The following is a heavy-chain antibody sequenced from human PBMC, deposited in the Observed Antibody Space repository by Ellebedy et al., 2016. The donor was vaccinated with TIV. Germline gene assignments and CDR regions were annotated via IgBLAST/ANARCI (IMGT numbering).Heavy chain of an antibody. CDR1: GGSISRSSYY. D-gene: IGHD3-10*01. J-gene: IGHJ5*02. Sequence: SETLSLTCTVSGGSISRSSYYWGWIRQPPEKGLEWIGSIYHTGSTYYNPSLKSRVTMSVDTSKNQFYLSLTSVTAADTAMYYFARWFGELLYVRWFDPWGQGTLVTVSS. CDR3: ARWFGELLYVRWFDP. CDR2: IYHTGST. V-gene: IGHV4-39*01.